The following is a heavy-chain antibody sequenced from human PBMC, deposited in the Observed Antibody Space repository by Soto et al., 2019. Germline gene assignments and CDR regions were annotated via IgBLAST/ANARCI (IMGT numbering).Heavy chain of an antibody. D-gene: IGHD2-21*02. CDR2: INAGNGNT. V-gene: IGHV1-3*05. Sequence: QVQLVQSGAEEKKPGASVKVSCKASGYTFTSYAMHWVRQAPGQRLEWMGWINAGNGNTTYSPKFQGRVTITRDTSASPAYMELSSLRSEDTAVYYCARSIVVVTALDYWGQGTLVTVSS. J-gene: IGHJ4*02. CDR3: ARSIVVVTALDY. CDR1: GYTFTSYA.